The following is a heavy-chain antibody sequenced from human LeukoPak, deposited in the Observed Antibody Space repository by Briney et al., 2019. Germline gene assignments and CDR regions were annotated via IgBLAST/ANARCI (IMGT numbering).Heavy chain of an antibody. J-gene: IGHJ4*02. D-gene: IGHD3-22*01. CDR1: VFTFSDYY. CDR3: ARDRGIYYDSSGYPGY. V-gene: IGHV3-11*01. CDR2: ISSSGSTI. Sequence: GGSLRLSCAASVFTFSDYYMSWIRQAPGKGLEWVSYISSSGSTIYYADSVKGRFTISRDNANNSLYLQMNSLRAEDTAVYYCARDRGIYYDSSGYPGYWGQGTLVTVSS.